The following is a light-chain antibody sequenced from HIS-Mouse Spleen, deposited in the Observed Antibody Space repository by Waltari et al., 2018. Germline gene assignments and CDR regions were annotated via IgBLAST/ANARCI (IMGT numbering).Light chain of an antibody. CDR3: VLYMGSGISWV. CDR2: STN. CDR1: SGPGSTRSY. V-gene: IGLV8-61*01. J-gene: IGLJ3*02. Sequence: QTVVTQEPSFLVSPGGTVTLTCGFSSGPGSTRSYPTWYQQTPGPAPRTLIYSTNTRSSGVPDRFSGSILGNKAALTITGAQADDESDYYCVLYMGSGISWVFGGGTKLTVL.